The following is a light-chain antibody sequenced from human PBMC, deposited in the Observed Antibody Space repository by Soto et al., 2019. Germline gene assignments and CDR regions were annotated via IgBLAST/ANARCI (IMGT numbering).Light chain of an antibody. V-gene: IGKV1-39*01. CDR3: QQSYSSPRT. CDR2: GAS. J-gene: IGKJ4*01. Sequence: DIQMTQSPSSLSASVGDRGTITCRASQSITTYLNWYQQKPGTAPRLLIYGASSLQSGVPSTFSGSGSGTDFALTITSLQPEDFATYYCQQSYSSPRTFGGGTKVEIK. CDR1: QSITTY.